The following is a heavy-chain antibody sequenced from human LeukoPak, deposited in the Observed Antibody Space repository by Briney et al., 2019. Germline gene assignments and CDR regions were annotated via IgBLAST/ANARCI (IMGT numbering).Heavy chain of an antibody. V-gene: IGHV3-66*01. CDR2: IYSGGST. CDR3: ARDSRGGISGGDTAMVPKFDY. Sequence: GGSLRLSCAASGFTASSNYMSWVRQAPGKGLEWVSVIYSGGSTYYADSVKGRFTISRDNSKNTLYLQMNSLRAEDTAVYYCARDSRGGISGGDTAMVPKFDYWGQGTLVTVSS. D-gene: IGHD5-18*01. J-gene: IGHJ4*02. CDR1: GFTASSNY.